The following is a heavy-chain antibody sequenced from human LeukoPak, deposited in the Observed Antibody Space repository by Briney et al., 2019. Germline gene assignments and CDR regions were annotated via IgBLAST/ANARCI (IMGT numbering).Heavy chain of an antibody. J-gene: IGHJ4*02. V-gene: IGHV3-23*01. D-gene: IGHD2-2*01. Sequence: GGSLRLSCAASGFTFSSYAMSWVRQAPGKGLEWVSAISGSGGSTYYAVSVKGRFTISRDNSKNTLYLQMNSLRAEDTAVYYCAKATIVAVPAAMDYWGQGTLVTVSS. CDR2: ISGSGGST. CDR3: AKATIVAVPAAMDY. CDR1: GFTFSSYA.